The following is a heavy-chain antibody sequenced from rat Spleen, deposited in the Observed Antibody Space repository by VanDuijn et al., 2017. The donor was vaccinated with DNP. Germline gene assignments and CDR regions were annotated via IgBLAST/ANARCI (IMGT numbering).Heavy chain of an antibody. CDR2: INKDSSTI. D-gene: IGHD1-7*01. J-gene: IGHJ3*01. CDR1: GFNLNDFW. CDR3: IRAGYYGYMAY. V-gene: IGHV4-2*01. Sequence: EVKLVESGGGLVQPGRSLKLSCAASGFNLNDFWMGWVRQAPGKGLEWIGEINKDSSTINYTPSLKDRFSISRENAQNTLYLQMSKLGSEDTAIFYCIRAGYYGYMAYWGQGTLVTVSS.